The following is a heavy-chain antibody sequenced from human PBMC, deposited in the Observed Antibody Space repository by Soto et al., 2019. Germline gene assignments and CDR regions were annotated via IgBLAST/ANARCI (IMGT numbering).Heavy chain of an antibody. V-gene: IGHV3-48*02. Sequence: GGSLRLSCAASGFTFDTYDMTWVRQAPGKGLEWVSYISGSGDTIYFADSVKGRFTISRDNAKNSLYLQMNNVRDEDTAFYYCVGDIFPGEADHWRPGILGTVPP. J-gene: IGHJ1*01. CDR2: ISGSGDTI. CDR1: GFTFDTYD. CDR3: VGDIFPGEADH. D-gene: IGHD3-10*01.